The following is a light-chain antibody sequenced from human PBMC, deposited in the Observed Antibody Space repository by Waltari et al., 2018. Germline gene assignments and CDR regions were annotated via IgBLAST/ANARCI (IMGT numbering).Light chain of an antibody. CDR1: SSDVGGYNY. CDR2: DVS. Sequence: QSALTQPRSVSGSPGQSVPISCNGTSSDVGGYNYVSWYQQHPGNAPKLMIYDVSKRPSGVPDRFSGSKSGNTASLTISGLQAEDEADYYCCSYAGSYVVFGGGTKLTVL. J-gene: IGLJ2*01. V-gene: IGLV2-11*01. CDR3: CSYAGSYVV.